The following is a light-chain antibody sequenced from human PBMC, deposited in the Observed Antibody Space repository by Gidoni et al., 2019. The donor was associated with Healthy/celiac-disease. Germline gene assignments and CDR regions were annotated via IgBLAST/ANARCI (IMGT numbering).Light chain of an antibody. CDR2: NAS. J-gene: IGKJ2*01. V-gene: IGKV1-5*03. CDR3: QQYNSYPST. Sequence: DVQMTQYPATLSAYVGERVPIHCRASQSISSWLAWYQQKPGKAPKLLLYNASSLESGVPSRFSGSGSGTEFTLTISSLQPDDFATYYCQQYNSYPSTFGQGTKLEIK. CDR1: QSISSW.